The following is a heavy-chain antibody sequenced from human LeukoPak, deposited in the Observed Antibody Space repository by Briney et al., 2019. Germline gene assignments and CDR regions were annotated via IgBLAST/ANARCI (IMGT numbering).Heavy chain of an antibody. CDR3: ARSSGWLHDAFDI. Sequence: GGSLRLSCAASGFTFSSYSMNWVRQAPGKGLEWVSYISSSSSTIYYADSVKGRFTISRDNAKNSLYLQMNSLRAEDTAVYYCARSSGWLHDAFDIWGQGTMVTVSS. V-gene: IGHV3-48*01. CDR2: ISSSSSTI. CDR1: GFTFSSYS. D-gene: IGHD5-18*01. J-gene: IGHJ3*02.